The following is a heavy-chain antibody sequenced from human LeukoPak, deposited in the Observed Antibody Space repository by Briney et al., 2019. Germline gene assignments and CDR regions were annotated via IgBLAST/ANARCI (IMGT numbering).Heavy chain of an antibody. D-gene: IGHD6-6*01. Sequence: SETLSLNCTVSGGSISSYYWSWIRQPAGKGLEWIGRIYTSGSTNYNPSLKSGVTMSVDTSKNQFSLKLSSVTAADTAVYYCARDEYSSSSFDYWGQGTLVTVSS. J-gene: IGHJ4*02. CDR3: ARDEYSSSSFDY. CDR1: GGSISSYY. V-gene: IGHV4-4*07. CDR2: IYTSGST.